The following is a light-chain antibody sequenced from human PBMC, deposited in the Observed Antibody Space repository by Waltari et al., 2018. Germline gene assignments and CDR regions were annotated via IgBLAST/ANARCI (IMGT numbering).Light chain of an antibody. J-gene: IGLJ1*01. CDR2: YNN. CDR3: ASWDDSLSGV. Sequence: QSVLTQPPSTSGTPGQRVIISCSGSSSNIGSNFVYWYQQLPGTAPKLLIDYNNQRLSVVPDRFCGSKSGTSASLAIRGLRSKDEADYCGASWDDSLSGVFGTGTKVTVL. V-gene: IGLV1-47*02. CDR1: SSNIGSNF.